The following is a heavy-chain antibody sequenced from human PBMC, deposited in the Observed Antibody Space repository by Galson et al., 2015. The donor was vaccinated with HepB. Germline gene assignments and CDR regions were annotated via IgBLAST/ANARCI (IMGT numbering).Heavy chain of an antibody. CDR2: ISAYNGNT. CDR3: ARGGHCSGGSCYTYYYYYYGMDV. Sequence: SVKVSCKASGYTFTSYGISWVRQAPGQGLEWMGWISAYNGNTNYAQKLQGRVTMTTDTSTSTAYMELRSLRSDDTAVYYCARGGHCSGGSCYTYYYYYYGMDVWGQGTTVTVSS. CDR1: GYTFTSYG. J-gene: IGHJ6*02. D-gene: IGHD2-15*01. V-gene: IGHV1-18*04.